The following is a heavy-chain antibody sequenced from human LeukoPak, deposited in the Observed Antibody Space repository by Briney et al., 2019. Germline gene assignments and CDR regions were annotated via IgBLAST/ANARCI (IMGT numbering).Heavy chain of an antibody. V-gene: IGHV3-7*01. Sequence: GGSLRLSCAASGFTFSSYWMSWVRQAPGKGLEWVANIKEDGSEKYYVDSVKGRFTISRDNAKNSLYLQMNSLRDEDTAVYYCARGGGSGRWGSAFDMWGQGTMVTVSS. CDR1: GFTFSSYW. CDR2: IKEDGSEK. CDR3: ARGGGSGRWGSAFDM. D-gene: IGHD6-19*01. J-gene: IGHJ3*02.